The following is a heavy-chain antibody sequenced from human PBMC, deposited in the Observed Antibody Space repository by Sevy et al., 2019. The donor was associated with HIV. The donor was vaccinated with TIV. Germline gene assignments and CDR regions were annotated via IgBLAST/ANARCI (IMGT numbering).Heavy chain of an antibody. J-gene: IGHJ6*02. V-gene: IGHV3-30*18. Sequence: GGCLRLSCAASGFTFSSYGMHWVRQAPGKGLEGVAGISYDGSNKYYGDSVKGRFTISRDNSKNTLYLQMNSLRAEDTAVYYCAKSSGQTPLYGMDVWGQGTTVTVSS. CDR1: GFTFSSYG. D-gene: IGHD3-10*01. CDR2: ISYDGSNK. CDR3: AKSSGQTPLYGMDV.